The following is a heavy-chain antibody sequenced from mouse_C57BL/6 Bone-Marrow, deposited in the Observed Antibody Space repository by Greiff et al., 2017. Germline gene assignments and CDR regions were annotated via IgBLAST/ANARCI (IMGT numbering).Heavy chain of an antibody. Sequence: VKLQQSGAELARPGASVKLSCKASGYTFTSYGISWVKQRTGQGLEWIGEIYPRSGNTYYNEKFKGKATLTADKSSSTAYMELRSLTSEDSAVYFCALLMGYYFYFDYWGQGTTLTVSS. J-gene: IGHJ2*01. V-gene: IGHV1-81*01. CDR1: GYTFTSYG. D-gene: IGHD2-3*01. CDR2: IYPRSGNT. CDR3: ALLMGYYFYFDY.